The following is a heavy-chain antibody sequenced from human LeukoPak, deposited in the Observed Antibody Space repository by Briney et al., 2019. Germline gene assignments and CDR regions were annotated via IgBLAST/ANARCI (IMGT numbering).Heavy chain of an antibody. V-gene: IGHV3-7*01. Sequence: PGGSLRLSCAASGFSFSACWMTWVRQAPGTGLEWVANINPAGTETYYVDPVKGRFTISRDNAKNLLYLQMNSLRAEDTAVYYCARFGYVAAVDLWGQGTLVTVSS. J-gene: IGHJ4*02. CDR2: INPAGTET. D-gene: IGHD2-15*01. CDR3: ARFGYVAAVDL. CDR1: GFSFSACW.